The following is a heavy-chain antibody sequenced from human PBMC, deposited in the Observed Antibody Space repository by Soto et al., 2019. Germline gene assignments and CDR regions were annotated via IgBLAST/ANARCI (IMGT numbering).Heavy chain of an antibody. CDR1: GGTFSSYT. CDR3: ATLSSGYSYGYNFDY. J-gene: IGHJ4*02. D-gene: IGHD5-18*01. CDR2: IIPILGIA. Sequence: QVQLVQSGAEVKKPGSSVKVSCKASGGTFSSYTISWVRQAPGQGLEWMGRIIPILGIANYAQKFQGRVTITADKSTSTAYMELSSLRSEDTAVYYCATLSSGYSYGYNFDYWGQGTLVTVSS. V-gene: IGHV1-69*02.